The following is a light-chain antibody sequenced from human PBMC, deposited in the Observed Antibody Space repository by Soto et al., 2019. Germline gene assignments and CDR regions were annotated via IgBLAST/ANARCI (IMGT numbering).Light chain of an antibody. Sequence: QSALTQPASVSGSPGQSITISCTGTSSDVGSYNLVSWYQQHPGKAPKLMIYKGSQRPSGVSNRFSGSKSGNTASLTISGLQAEDEADYYCCSYAGNSTYVFGTGTKLTVL. CDR2: KGS. V-gene: IGLV2-23*01. CDR3: CSYAGNSTYV. J-gene: IGLJ1*01. CDR1: SSDVGSYNL.